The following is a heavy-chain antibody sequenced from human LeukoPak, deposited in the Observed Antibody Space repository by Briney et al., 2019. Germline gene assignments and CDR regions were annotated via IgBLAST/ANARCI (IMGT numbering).Heavy chain of an antibody. Sequence: GGSLRLSCAASGFIFSSYAMSWVRLAPGKGLEWISVISGSGGRTDYAGSVKGRFTISRDNSKNTLYLQMNSLRAEDTAVYYCAKTALAVAGIVPVESELDYWGQGTLVTVSS. D-gene: IGHD6-19*01. CDR1: GFIFSSYA. CDR2: ISGSGGRT. J-gene: IGHJ4*02. CDR3: AKTALAVAGIVPVESELDY. V-gene: IGHV3-23*01.